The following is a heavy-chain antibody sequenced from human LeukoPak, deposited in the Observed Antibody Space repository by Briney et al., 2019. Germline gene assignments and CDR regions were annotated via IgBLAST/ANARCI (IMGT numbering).Heavy chain of an antibody. V-gene: IGHV3-23*01. CDR2: ITGSADKT. CDR3: AKMQGYFDL. Sequence: GGSLRLSCAASGFTFTSQGMAWVRQAPGKGLEWVSAITGSADKTFYAVSVKGRFTISRDNSKNTLYLQMNSLSAEDTAVYYCAKMQGYFDLWGRGTLVTVSS. CDR1: GFTFTSQG. J-gene: IGHJ2*01.